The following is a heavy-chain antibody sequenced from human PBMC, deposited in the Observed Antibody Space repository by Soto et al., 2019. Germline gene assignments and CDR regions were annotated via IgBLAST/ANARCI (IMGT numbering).Heavy chain of an antibody. D-gene: IGHD3-16*01. CDR2: TNAKSGDT. J-gene: IGHJ6*02. CDR1: GYIFSDYD. V-gene: IGHV1-8*01. Sequence: QAHLEQSGSVLKRPGASVKVSCKASGYIFSDYDINWLRQASGQGPEWMGWTNAKSGDTFCPQRFRGKFNMTWDTSLSTAYIEVGSLTSHDTAIYYCARGNPFNYAGFDVWGQGTTVAVSS. CDR3: ARGNPFNYAGFDV.